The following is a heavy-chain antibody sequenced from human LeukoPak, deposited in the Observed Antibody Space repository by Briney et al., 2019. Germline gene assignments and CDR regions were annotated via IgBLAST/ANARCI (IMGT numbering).Heavy chain of an antibody. J-gene: IGHJ2*01. V-gene: IGHV4-34*01. CDR3: ARGGGYNFGCFDL. CDR1: GGSFSDDY. Sequence: TSETLSLTCAVYGGSFSDDYWSWICQPPEKGLEWIGEINDIGSTNYNPSLKSRVTISVDTSKNQFSLKLSSVTAADTAVYYCARGGGYNFGCFDLWGRGTLVTVSS. CDR2: INDIGST. D-gene: IGHD5-24*01.